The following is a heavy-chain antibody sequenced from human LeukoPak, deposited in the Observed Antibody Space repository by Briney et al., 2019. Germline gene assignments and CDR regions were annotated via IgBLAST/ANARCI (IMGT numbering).Heavy chain of an antibody. CDR1: GGSISSGDYY. CDR2: IYYSGST. D-gene: IGHD2-2*01. Sequence: SETLSLTCTVSGGSISSGDYYWSWIRQPPGKGLEWIGYIYYSGSTYYNPSLKSRVTISVDTSKNQFSLKLSSVTAADTAVYYCARVCSSTSCYAFDIWGQGTMVIVSS. CDR3: ARVCSSTSCYAFDI. V-gene: IGHV4-30-4*01. J-gene: IGHJ3*02.